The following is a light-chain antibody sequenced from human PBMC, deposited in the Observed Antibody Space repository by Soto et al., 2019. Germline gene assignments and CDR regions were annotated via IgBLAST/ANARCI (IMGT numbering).Light chain of an antibody. CDR1: SSNIGAGYD. V-gene: IGLV1-40*01. CDR2: GNS. J-gene: IGLJ1*01. CDR3: QSYDSSLSVNYV. Sequence: QSVLTQPPSLCGTPGQSVTISCTGSSSNIGAGYDVHWYQQLPGTAPKLLIYGNSNRPSGVPDRFSGSKSGTSASLAITGLQAEDEADYYCQSYDSSLSVNYVFGTGTKVTVL.